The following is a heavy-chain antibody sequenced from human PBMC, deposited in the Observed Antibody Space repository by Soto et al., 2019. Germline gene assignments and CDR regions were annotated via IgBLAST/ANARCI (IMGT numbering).Heavy chain of an antibody. V-gene: IGHV3-23*01. D-gene: IGHD6-19*01. CDR1: GFTFHDYA. J-gene: IGHJ5*02. Sequence: PGGSLSLSCATSGFTFHDYAMSWVRPAPGKGLEWVSAISGSGGSTYYADSVKGRFTISRDNSKNTLYLQMNSLRAEDTAVYYCAKDPNSSGCRRNWFDPWGQGTLVTVSS. CDR3: AKDPNSSGCRRNWFDP. CDR2: ISGSGGST.